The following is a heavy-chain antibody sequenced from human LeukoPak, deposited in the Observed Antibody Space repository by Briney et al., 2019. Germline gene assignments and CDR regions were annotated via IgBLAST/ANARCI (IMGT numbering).Heavy chain of an antibody. Sequence: GGSLRLSCSASGFSFFNSAMHWVRQAPGKGLEWVAIISYDGSNKYYADSVKGRFTISRDNSKNTLYLQMSSLSAEDTAVYYCARGWNWFDPWGQGTLVTVSS. J-gene: IGHJ5*02. CDR1: GFSFFNSA. CDR3: ARGWNWFDP. V-gene: IGHV3-30*04. CDR2: ISYDGSNK.